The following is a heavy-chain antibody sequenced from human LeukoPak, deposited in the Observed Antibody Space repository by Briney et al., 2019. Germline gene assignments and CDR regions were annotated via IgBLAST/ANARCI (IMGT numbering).Heavy chain of an antibody. CDR3: ARTPDPPQHRYYSSGFYPSYFEY. J-gene: IGHJ4*02. V-gene: IGHV3-7*04. CDR2: IKQDGSEN. CDR1: GFTFVNFW. Sequence: GGSLRLSCAASGFTFVNFWMSWLRQTPGKGLEWVANIKQDGSENYYVDSVKGRFTISRDNAKNSLYLHMNSLRAEDTAVYYCARTPDPPQHRYYSSGFYPSYFEYWGQGTLVTVSS. D-gene: IGHD3-22*01.